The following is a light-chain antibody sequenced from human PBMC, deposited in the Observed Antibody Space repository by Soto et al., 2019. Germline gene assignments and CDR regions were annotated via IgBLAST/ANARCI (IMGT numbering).Light chain of an antibody. Sequence: DIQLTQSPSFLYASVGDRVTITCRASQGISSYLAWYQQNPGKAPKLLIYAASTLQSGVPSRFSGSGSGTEFTLTISSLQPEDFATYYCQQLNSYPRVTFGGGTKVEIK. CDR1: QGISSY. CDR3: QQLNSYPRVT. J-gene: IGKJ4*01. V-gene: IGKV1-9*01. CDR2: AAS.